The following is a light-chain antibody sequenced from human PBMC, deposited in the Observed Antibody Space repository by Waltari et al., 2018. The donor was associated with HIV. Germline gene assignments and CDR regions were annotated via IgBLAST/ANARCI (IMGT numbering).Light chain of an antibody. CDR1: RSDVGGYNY. J-gene: IGLJ1*01. Sequence: QSALTQPASVSGSPGQSIPISCTGTRSDVGGYNYVSWFQQHPGKAPQLMIYEVSNRPSGVSNRFSGSKSGNTASLTISGLQAEDEADYYCSSYTSSSTLVFGTGTKVTVL. CDR3: SSYTSSSTLV. CDR2: EVS. V-gene: IGLV2-14*01.